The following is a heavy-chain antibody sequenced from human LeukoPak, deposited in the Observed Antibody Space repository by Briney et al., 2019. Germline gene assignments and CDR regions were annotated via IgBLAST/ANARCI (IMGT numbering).Heavy chain of an antibody. CDR2: ISYDGSNK. D-gene: IGHD6-13*01. J-gene: IGHJ6*02. CDR3: ARVVHLSSSSWSYYYYYGMDV. CDR1: GFTFSSYA. V-gene: IGHV3-30*04. Sequence: GGSLRLSCAASGFTFSSYAMHWVRQAPGEGLEWVAVISYDGSNKYYADSVKGRFTISRDNSKNTLYLQMNSLRAEDTAVYYCARVVHLSSSSWSYYYYYGMDVWGQGTTVTVSS.